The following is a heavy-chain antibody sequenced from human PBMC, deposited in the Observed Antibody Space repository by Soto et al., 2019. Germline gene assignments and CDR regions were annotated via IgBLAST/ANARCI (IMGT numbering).Heavy chain of an antibody. CDR2: IKKDGNEK. Sequence: EVQLVESGGGLVQPEGSLSLSCAASGFTFSSYWMSWVRQAPGKGLEWVANIKKDGNEKYYVDSVKGRFTISRDNAKNSLYLQMNSLRAEDTAVYYCARDPSGWPPSYYYYGMDVWGQETTVTVSS. V-gene: IGHV3-7*01. CDR1: GFTFSSYW. CDR3: ARDPSGWPPSYYYYGMDV. J-gene: IGHJ6*02. D-gene: IGHD6-19*01.